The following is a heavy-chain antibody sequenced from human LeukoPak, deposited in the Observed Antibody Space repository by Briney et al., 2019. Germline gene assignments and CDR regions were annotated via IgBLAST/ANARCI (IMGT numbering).Heavy chain of an antibody. Sequence: GGSLRLSCAASGFTFNNYAMYWVRQAPGKGLEWVSGIFGSGGSAHYADSVKGRFTISRDNSKSTVYLQLDSLRVEDTAVYYCGKTTVGYSSGRYPGWPVDYWGQGTLVTVSS. CDR3: GKTTVGYSSGRYPGWPVDY. CDR2: IFGSGGSA. D-gene: IGHD2-15*01. CDR1: GFTFNNYA. J-gene: IGHJ4*02. V-gene: IGHV3-23*01.